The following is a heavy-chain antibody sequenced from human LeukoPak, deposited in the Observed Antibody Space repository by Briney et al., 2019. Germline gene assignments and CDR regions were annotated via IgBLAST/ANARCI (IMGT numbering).Heavy chain of an antibody. V-gene: IGHV4-30-2*01. J-gene: IGHJ3*02. Sequence: PSETLFLTCAVSGGSISSGGYSWSWIRQPPGKGLEWIGYIYRSGSTYYNPSLKSRVTISVDRSKNQFSLKLSSVTAADTAVYYCAGGEYYDILTGYYPIDIWGQGTMVTVSS. CDR3: AGGEYYDILTGYYPIDI. CDR1: GGSISSGGYS. CDR2: IYRSGST. D-gene: IGHD3-9*01.